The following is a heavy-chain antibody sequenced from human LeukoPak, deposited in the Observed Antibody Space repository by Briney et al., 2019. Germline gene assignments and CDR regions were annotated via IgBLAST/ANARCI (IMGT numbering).Heavy chain of an antibody. J-gene: IGHJ4*02. Sequence: SETLSLTCAVYGGSFSGYYWSWVRQPPGKGQEWIGEINHSGSTNYNPSLKSRVTISVNTSKNQFSLKLSSVTAADTAVYYCARQGRTTSFYYGSGSRKDPLFDYWGQGTLVTVSS. CDR1: GGSFSGYY. CDR2: INHSGST. CDR3: ARQGRTTSFYYGSGSRKDPLFDY. D-gene: IGHD3-10*01. V-gene: IGHV4-34*01.